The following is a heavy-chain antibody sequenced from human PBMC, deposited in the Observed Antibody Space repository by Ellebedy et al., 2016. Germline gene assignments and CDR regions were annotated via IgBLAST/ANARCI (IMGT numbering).Heavy chain of an antibody. V-gene: IGHV1-18*01. CDR1: GYTFTNYG. D-gene: IGHD5-12*01. Sequence: ASVKVSCXASGYTFTNYGISWVRQPPGRGLEWMGWISGYNGNTNYAQNFQGRVTMTTDTSTSTAYMELSSLRSEDTAVYYCARDRLVATILDYYYGMDVWGQGTTVTVSS. CDR2: ISGYNGNT. CDR3: ARDRLVATILDYYYGMDV. J-gene: IGHJ6*02.